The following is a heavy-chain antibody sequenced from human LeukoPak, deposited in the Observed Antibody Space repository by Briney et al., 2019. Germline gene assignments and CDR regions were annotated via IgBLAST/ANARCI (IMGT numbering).Heavy chain of an antibody. CDR3: TTDDHTNHHSSSWYWEKGKTGKYGMDV. CDR1: GFTFTKYW. J-gene: IGHJ6*02. D-gene: IGHD6-13*01. CDR2: IKSKTDGGTT. Sequence: PGGSLRLSCAASGFTFTKYWMNWVRQAPGKGLEWVGRIKSKTDGGTTDYAAPVKGRFTISRDDSKNTLYLQMNGLKTEDTAVYYCTTDDHTNHHSSSWYWEKGKTGKYGMDVWGQGTTVTVSS. V-gene: IGHV3-15*07.